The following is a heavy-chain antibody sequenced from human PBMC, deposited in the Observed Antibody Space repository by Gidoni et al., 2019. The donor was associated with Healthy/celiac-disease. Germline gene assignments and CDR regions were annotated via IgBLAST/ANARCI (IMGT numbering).Heavy chain of an antibody. Sequence: QVQLVQSGAEVTKHGSSVKVSCKYSGGTFSSYAIIWVRQTPGQGLEWMGGFLPIFGTANYAQKFQGRVTITADESTSTAYRELSSLRSEDTAVYYWAREHWGGDGYSGPLDYCGQGTLVTVSS. CDR1: GGTFSSYA. J-gene: IGHJ4*02. D-gene: IGHD2-21*01. CDR2: FLPIFGTA. CDR3: AREHWGGDGYSGPLDY. V-gene: IGHV1-69*01.